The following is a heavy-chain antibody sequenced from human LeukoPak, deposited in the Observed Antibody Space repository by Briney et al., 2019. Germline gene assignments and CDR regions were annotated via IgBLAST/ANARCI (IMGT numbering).Heavy chain of an antibody. J-gene: IGHJ4*02. CDR2: ISAYNGNT. D-gene: IGHD2-2*01. Sequence: ASVKVSCTASGYTFTSYGISWVRQAPGQGLEWMGWISAYNGNTNYAQKLQGRVTMTTDTSTSTAYMELRSLRSDDTAVYYCFIVVVPAAMDYWGQGTLVTVSS. V-gene: IGHV1-18*01. CDR3: FIVVVPAAMDY. CDR1: GYTFTSYG.